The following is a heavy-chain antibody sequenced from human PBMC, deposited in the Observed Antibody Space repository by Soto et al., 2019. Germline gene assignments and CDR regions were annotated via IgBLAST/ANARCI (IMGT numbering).Heavy chain of an antibody. D-gene: IGHD1-20*01. CDR2: VSNDGDRT. J-gene: IGHJ3*02. CDR3: AAQLYCPYDWTQSAFDN. V-gene: IGHV3-30-3*01. Sequence: QVQLVESGGGVVQPGTSLRLSCAASGFAFSTFALHWVRQAPGKGLEWVSLVSNDGDRTYYAESVKGRFTISRDASSNTMYLQMHSLRPEDTAVYYCAAQLYCPYDWTQSAFDNWGQGTLVAVS. CDR1: GFAFSTFA.